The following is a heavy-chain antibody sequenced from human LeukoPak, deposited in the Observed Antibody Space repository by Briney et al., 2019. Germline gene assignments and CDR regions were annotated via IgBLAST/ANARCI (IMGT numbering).Heavy chain of an antibody. CDR3: AGDGGFDY. V-gene: IGHV1-2*02. J-gene: IGHJ4*02. CDR1: GYTFTDYF. Sequence: ASVKVSCKASGYTFTDYFIHWVRQTPGEGLEWMGWINTGSGGTNYAQKFQGRVTMTRDTSISITYMELSRLTSDDTAVYYCAGDGGFDYWGQGTLVAVSS. D-gene: IGHD3-16*01. CDR2: INTGSGGT.